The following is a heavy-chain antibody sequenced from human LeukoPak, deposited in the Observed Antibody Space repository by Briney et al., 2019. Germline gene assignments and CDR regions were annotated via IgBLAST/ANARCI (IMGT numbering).Heavy chain of an antibody. CDR2: ISSSSSTI. Sequence: PGGSLRLSCAASGFTFDDNGMSWVRQAPGKGLEWVSYISSSSSTIYYADSVKGRFTISRDNAKNSLYLQMNSLRAEDTAVYYCAREILYSLWGQGTLVTVSS. J-gene: IGHJ4*02. CDR3: AREILYSL. CDR1: GFTFDDNG. D-gene: IGHD2-8*01. V-gene: IGHV3-48*01.